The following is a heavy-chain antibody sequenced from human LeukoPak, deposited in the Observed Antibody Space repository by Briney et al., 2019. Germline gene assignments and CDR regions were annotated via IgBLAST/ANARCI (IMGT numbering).Heavy chain of an antibody. CDR3: ARGGEPYSSSSNWFDP. D-gene: IGHD6-6*01. V-gene: IGHV4-39*07. CDR1: GGSISSSSYY. Sequence: SETLSLTCTVSGGSISSSSYYWGWIRQPPGKGLEWIGSIYYSGITYYNPSLKSRVTISVDTSKNQFSLKLSSVTAADTAVYYCARGGEPYSSSSNWFDPWGQGTLVTVSS. J-gene: IGHJ5*02. CDR2: IYYSGIT.